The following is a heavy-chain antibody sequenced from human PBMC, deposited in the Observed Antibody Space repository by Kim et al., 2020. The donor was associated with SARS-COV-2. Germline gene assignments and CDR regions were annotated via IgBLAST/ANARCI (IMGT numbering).Heavy chain of an antibody. CDR2: IKSKTGGGTT. CDR1: GFTFSNAW. CDR3: TREHCSSTSCYRGGGIYYYYYYGMDV. V-gene: IGHV3-15*01. D-gene: IGHD2-2*01. Sequence: GGSLRLSCAASGFTFSNAWMSWVRQAPGKGLEWVGRIKSKTGGGTTDYAAHVQGRFTSARDDKKITLYLQMNNLKTEDTDVYSCTREHCSSTSCYRGGGIYYYYYYGMDVWGQGTTVPGSS. J-gene: IGHJ6*02.